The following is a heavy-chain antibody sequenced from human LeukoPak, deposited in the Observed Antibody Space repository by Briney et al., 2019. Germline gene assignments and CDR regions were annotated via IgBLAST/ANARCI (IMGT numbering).Heavy chain of an antibody. CDR3: ARGEYSSSWYPESWFDP. Sequence: SETLSPTCAVYGGSFSGCYWSWIRQPPGKGLEWIGEINHSGSTNYNPSLKSRVTISVDTSKNQFSLKLSSVTAADTAVYYCARGEYSSSWYPESWFDPWGQGTLVTVSS. J-gene: IGHJ5*02. V-gene: IGHV4-34*01. CDR1: GGSFSGCY. CDR2: INHSGST. D-gene: IGHD6-13*01.